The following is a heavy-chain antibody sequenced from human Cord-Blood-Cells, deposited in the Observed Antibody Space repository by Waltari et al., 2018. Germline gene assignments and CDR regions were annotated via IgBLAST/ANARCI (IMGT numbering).Heavy chain of an antibody. V-gene: IGHV3-53*02. CDR1: GFTVSSNY. Sequence: EVQLVETGGGLIQPGGSLRRSCAASGFTVSSNYLSWVRQAPGKGLEWVSVIYSGGSTYYADSVKGRFTISRDNSKNTLYLQMNSLRAEDTAVYYCARDLASLWDDAFDIWGQGTMVTVSS. J-gene: IGHJ3*02. CDR3: ARDLASLWDDAFDI. CDR2: IYSGGST. D-gene: IGHD1-26*01.